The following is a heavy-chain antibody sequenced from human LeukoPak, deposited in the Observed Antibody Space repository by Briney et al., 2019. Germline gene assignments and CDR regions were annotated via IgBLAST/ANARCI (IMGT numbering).Heavy chain of an antibody. CDR1: GFTFRRFA. CDR3: AKVGQDYGDHYFFDS. J-gene: IGHJ4*02. D-gene: IGHD4-17*01. CDR2: IRFDGSKE. Sequence: GGSLRLFCAASGFTFRRFAMDWVRQAPGKGLQWVAFIRFDGSKEDYADAVKGRFTISRDNAKNTLYLQMNRLRVEDTAVYFCAKVGQDYGDHYFFDSWGKGTLVTVSS. V-gene: IGHV3-30*02.